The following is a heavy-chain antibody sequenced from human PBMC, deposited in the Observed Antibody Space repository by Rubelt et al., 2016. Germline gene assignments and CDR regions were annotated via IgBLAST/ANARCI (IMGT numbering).Heavy chain of an antibody. Sequence: SGFTFSSYAMHWVRQAPGKGLEWVAVISYDGSNKYYADSVKGRFTISRDNSKNTLYLQMNSLRAEDTAVYYCARSGEYCSSTSCYVGVPSTNWFDPWGQGTLVTVSS. CDR2: ISYDGSNK. V-gene: IGHV3-30*04. CDR1: GFTFSSYA. J-gene: IGHJ5*02. CDR3: ARSGEYCSSTSCYVGVPSTNWFDP. D-gene: IGHD2-2*01.